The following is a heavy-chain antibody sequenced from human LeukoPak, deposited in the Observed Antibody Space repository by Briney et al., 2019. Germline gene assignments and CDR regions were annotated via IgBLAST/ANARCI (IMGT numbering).Heavy chain of an antibody. V-gene: IGHV1-2*06. CDR2: IDPNTGGA. J-gene: IGHJ4*02. D-gene: IGHD1-26*01. Sequence: ASVKVSCKTSGYTFTNYYIHWVRQAPGQGLEWMGRIDPNTGGAKSAKNFQGRVTMTRDTSISTAYMALSGLRSDDTAVYYCASLYDIVGTTVDYWGQGTLVTVSS. CDR1: GYTFTNYY. CDR3: ASLYDIVGTTVDY.